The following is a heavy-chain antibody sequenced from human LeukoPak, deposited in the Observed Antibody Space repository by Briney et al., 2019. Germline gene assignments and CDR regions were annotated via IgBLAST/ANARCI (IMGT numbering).Heavy chain of an antibody. J-gene: IGHJ6*02. Sequence: PSETLSLTCAVSGGSISSGGYSWSWIRQPPGKGLEWIGYIYHSGSTYYNPSLKSRVTISVDRSKNQFSLKLSSVTAADTAVYYGARGTMIVEYGMDFWGQGTTVTVSS. CDR2: IYHSGST. V-gene: IGHV4-30-2*01. D-gene: IGHD3-22*01. CDR3: ARGTMIVEYGMDF. CDR1: GGSISSGGYS.